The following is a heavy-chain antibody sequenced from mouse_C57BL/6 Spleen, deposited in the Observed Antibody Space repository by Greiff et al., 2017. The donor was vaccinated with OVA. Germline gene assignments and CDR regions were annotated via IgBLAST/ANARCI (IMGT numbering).Heavy chain of an antibody. CDR3: ASLYGSSPLGY. Sequence: DVKLVESGGGLVKPGGSLKLSCAASGFTFSDYGMHWVRQAPEKGLEWVAYISSGSSTIYYADTVKGRFTISRDNAKNTLFLQMTSLRSEDTAMYYCASLYGSSPLGYWGQGTTLTVSS. D-gene: IGHD1-1*01. CDR1: GFTFSDYG. J-gene: IGHJ2*01. V-gene: IGHV5-17*01. CDR2: ISSGSSTI.